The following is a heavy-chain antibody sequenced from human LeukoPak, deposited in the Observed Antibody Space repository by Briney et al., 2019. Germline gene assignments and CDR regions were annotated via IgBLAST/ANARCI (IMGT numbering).Heavy chain of an antibody. V-gene: IGHV3-21*01. Sequence: PGGSLRLSCAASGFTFSSYSMNWVRQAPGKGLEWVSSISSSSSYIYYADSVKGRFTISRDNAKNSLYLQMNSLRAEDTAVYYCARDVTYYGDYVSYYYGMDVWGQGTTVTVSS. CDR2: ISSSSSYI. CDR1: GFTFSSYS. D-gene: IGHD4-17*01. J-gene: IGHJ6*02. CDR3: ARDVTYYGDYVSYYYGMDV.